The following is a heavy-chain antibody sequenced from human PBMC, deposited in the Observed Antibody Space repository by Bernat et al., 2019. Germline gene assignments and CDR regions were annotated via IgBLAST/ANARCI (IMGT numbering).Heavy chain of an antibody. CDR1: GFTFSSYA. D-gene: IGHD2-15*01. Sequence: QVQLVESGGGVVQPGRSLRLSCAASGFTFSSYAMHWVRQAPGKGLEWVAVISYDGSNKYYADSVKGRFTISRDNSKNTLYLQMNSLRAEDTTVYYCARGNHCSGGSCYDNYYYYYGMDVWGRGTTVTVSS. CDR2: ISYDGSNK. CDR3: ARGNHCSGGSCYDNYYYYYGMDV. V-gene: IGHV3-30-3*01. J-gene: IGHJ6*02.